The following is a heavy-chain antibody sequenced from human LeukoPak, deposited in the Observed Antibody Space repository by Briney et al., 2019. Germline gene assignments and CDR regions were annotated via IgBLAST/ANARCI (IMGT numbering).Heavy chain of an antibody. CDR3: ARDYYDSSGSSGFLFDY. CDR2: NAWDDDE. J-gene: IGHJ4*02. CDR1: GFSLSTSGMC. V-gene: IGHV2-70*11. Sequence: RESGPTLVKPTQTLTLTYTFSGFSLSTSGMCVSWIRQPPGKALEWLARNAWDDDEYYRTSLKTKLTISKDTSKNQVVLTMTNMDPVVTATYYCARDYYDSSGSSGFLFDYWGQGTLVTVSS. D-gene: IGHD3-22*01.